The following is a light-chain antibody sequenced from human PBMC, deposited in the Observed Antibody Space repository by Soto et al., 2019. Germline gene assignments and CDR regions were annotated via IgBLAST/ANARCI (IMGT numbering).Light chain of an antibody. CDR1: NIGSKS. CDR2: DDS. Sequence: SYELTQPPSVSVAPGQTASITCGGSNIGSKSVQWYRQKPGQAPLLVVNDDSDRPSGIPERFSGSNSGNTATLTISRVEAGDEADYYCQVWDNTNDHPVYVVGTGTKVTVL. CDR3: QVWDNTNDHPVYV. V-gene: IGLV3-21*02. J-gene: IGLJ1*01.